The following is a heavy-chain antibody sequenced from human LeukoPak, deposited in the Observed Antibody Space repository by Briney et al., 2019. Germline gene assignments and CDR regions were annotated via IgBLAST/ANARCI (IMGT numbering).Heavy chain of an antibody. J-gene: IGHJ4*02. D-gene: IGHD2-15*01. CDR3: ARDWCSGGSCYYFDY. Sequence: PSETLSLTCTVSGGSISSSSYYWGWIRQPPGKGLEWIGSIYYSGSTYYNPSLKSRVTISVDTSKNQFSLKLSSVTAADTAVYYCARDWCSGGSCYYFDYWGQGTLVTVSS. CDR2: IYYSGST. V-gene: IGHV4-39*07. CDR1: GGSISSSSYY.